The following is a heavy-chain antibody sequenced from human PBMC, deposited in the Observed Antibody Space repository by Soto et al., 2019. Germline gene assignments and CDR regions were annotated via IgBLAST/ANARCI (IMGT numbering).Heavy chain of an antibody. CDR2: HYSGGST. J-gene: IGHJ5*02. V-gene: IGHV3-53*01. D-gene: IGHD1-26*01. CDR1: GFSVSSNY. CDR3: ARHRHPRGTVGATSPLDT. Sequence: GGSLRLSCAISGFSVSSNYLSWVRQAPGKGLEWVSVHYSGGSTYYADSVQGRFTISRDKSNNTLYLQMRRVRAEDTAVYFCARHRHPRGTVGATSPLDTWGQGTQVTVSS.